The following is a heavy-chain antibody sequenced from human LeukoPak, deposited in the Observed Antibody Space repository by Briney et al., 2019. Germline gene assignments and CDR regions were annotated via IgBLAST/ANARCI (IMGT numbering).Heavy chain of an antibody. Sequence: PSETLSLTCSVSGGSISTYYWSWIRQPPGRGLEWIGYSYYSGSTNYNPSLKSRVTISVDTSKNQFSLKLSSVTAADTAVYYCARGGPYYYYYYMDVWGKGTTVTISS. CDR3: ARGGPYYYYYYMDV. CDR2: SYYSGST. J-gene: IGHJ6*03. D-gene: IGHD3/OR15-3a*01. CDR1: GGSISTYY. V-gene: IGHV4-59*12.